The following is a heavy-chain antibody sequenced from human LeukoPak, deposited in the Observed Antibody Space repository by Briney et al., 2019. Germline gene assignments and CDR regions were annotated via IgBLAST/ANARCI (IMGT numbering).Heavy chain of an antibody. CDR3: AKHHDYGDYAYFDF. D-gene: IGHD4-17*01. CDR1: GYSFTSYW. CDR2: IDPSDSYT. Sequence: GESLKISCKGSGYSFTSYWITWVRQMPGKGPVWMGRIDPSDSYTTYSPSFQGHVTISADKSIRTAYLQWSSLKASDTAMYYCAKHHDYGDYAYFDFWGQGTLVTVSS. V-gene: IGHV5-10-1*01. J-gene: IGHJ4*02.